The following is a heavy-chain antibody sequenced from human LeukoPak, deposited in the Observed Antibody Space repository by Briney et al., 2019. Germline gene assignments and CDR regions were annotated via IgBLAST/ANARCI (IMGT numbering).Heavy chain of an antibody. J-gene: IGHJ4*02. Sequence: ASVKVSCKASGYTFTSYYMHWVRQAPGQGLEWMGIINPSGGSTSYAQKFQGRVTMTRDTSTSTVYMELSSLGSEDTAVYYCARDLRAKRFFDYWGQGTLVTVSS. CDR2: INPSGGST. D-gene: IGHD6-25*01. V-gene: IGHV1-46*01. CDR1: GYTFTSYY. CDR3: ARDLRAKRFFDY.